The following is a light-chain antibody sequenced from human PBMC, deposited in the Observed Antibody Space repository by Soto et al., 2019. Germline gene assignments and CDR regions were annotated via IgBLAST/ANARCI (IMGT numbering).Light chain of an antibody. CDR2: YAS. V-gene: IGKV3-15*01. CDR3: QHYSNWPPT. CDR1: ESVHSN. J-gene: IGKJ3*01. Sequence: EMVMTQSPATLSVSPGERATLSCRASESVHSNLAWYQQKPGQGPSLLIYYASTRVTGVPDRFSGSGSGTEFTLTISSLQSEDFGVYYCQHYSNWPPTFGPGTKVEIK.